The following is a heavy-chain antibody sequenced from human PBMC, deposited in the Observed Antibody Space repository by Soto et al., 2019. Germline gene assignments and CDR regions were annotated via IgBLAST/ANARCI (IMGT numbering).Heavy chain of an antibody. CDR2: INPKSGGT. CDR3: ARGDSTDCSNGVCSFFYNHDMDV. D-gene: IGHD2-8*01. V-gene: IGHV1-2*04. CDR1: GYSFTDNH. J-gene: IGHJ6*02. Sequence: ASVKVSCKASGYSFTDNHIHWVRQAPGQGLEWLGRINPKSGGTSTAQKFQGWVTMTTDTSISTASMELTRLTSDDTAIYYCARGDSTDCSNGVCSFFYNHDMDVWGQGTTVTVSS.